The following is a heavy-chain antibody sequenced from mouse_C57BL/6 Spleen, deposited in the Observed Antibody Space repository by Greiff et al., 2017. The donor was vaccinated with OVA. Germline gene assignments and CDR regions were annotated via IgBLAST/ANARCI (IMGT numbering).Heavy chain of an antibody. CDR1: YTFSRRVH. CDR2: GQGLEWIG. Sequence: QVQLQQSGPELARPWASVKISCPAFYTFSRRVHFAFRDTNYWMQWVKLRPGQGLEWIGAIDPGNGDTSYIQKVKGKATLKTDKTTSTAYMQLSSLTSEDSAVYYCAWLGRILFDYWGQGTTLTVSS. D-gene: IGHD4-1*01. J-gene: IGHJ2*01. CDR3: SEDSAVYYCAWLGRILFDY. V-gene: IGHV1-87*01.